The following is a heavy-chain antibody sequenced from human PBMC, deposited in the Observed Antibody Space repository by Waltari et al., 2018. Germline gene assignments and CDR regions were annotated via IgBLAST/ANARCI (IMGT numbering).Heavy chain of an antibody. CDR1: GFRLSGFY. CDR2: ISPTGYTI. V-gene: IGHV3-11*01. D-gene: IGHD3-10*01. Sequence: QVQLVESGGGLVKPGGSLRLSCVASGFRLSGFYINWIRQAPGKGLEWISYISPTGYTIYYGDSVKGRFTIARDNAGNSVSLHMNSLRVDDTATYYCATYGSGTDYNGDYFGYWGRGTLVTVSS. J-gene: IGHJ4*02. CDR3: ATYGSGTDYNGDYFGY.